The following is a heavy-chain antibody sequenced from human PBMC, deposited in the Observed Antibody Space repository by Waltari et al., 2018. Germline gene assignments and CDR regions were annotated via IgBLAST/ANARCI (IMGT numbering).Heavy chain of an antibody. CDR2: IYYRGST. CDR3: ASYCTGGRCHSDY. V-gene: IGHV4-39*01. CDR1: GDSLPSHTYY. Sequence: QLQLQESGPGLVKPSETLSLTCSVSGDSLPSHTYYWGWVRQPPGKGLEWIGSIYYRGSTDYTPSLKSRVTISLDTSKNQFSLKLSSVTAADTAVYYCASYCTGGRCHSDYWGQGTLVTVSS. D-gene: IGHD2-15*01. J-gene: IGHJ4*02.